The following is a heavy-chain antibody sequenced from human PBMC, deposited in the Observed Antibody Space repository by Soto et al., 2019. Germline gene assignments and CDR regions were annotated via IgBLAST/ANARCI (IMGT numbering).Heavy chain of an antibody. CDR2: IYYSGST. CDR3: ARAGYDRDGGGYYYFDY. CDR1: GGSIGSGSYY. J-gene: IGHJ4*02. Sequence: QVQLQESGPGLVKPSQTLSLTCTVSGGSIGSGSYYWSWIRQHPGKGLEWIGYIYYSGSTYYNPSLQSRVTISIDTSTNHFSLKLSSVTAADTAVYYCARAGYDRDGGGYYYFDYWGQGTLVTVSS. V-gene: IGHV4-31*03. D-gene: IGHD3-22*01.